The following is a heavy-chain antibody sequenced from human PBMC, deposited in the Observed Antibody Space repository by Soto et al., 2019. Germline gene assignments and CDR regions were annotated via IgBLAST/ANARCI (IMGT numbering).Heavy chain of an antibody. J-gene: IGHJ4*02. V-gene: IGHV3-30*04. Sequence: GGSLRLSCAASGFTFSSYAMHWVRQAPGKGLEWVAVISYDGSNKYYADSVKGRFTISRDNSKNTLYPQMNSLRAEDTAVYYCARSHSGSGYDYYFDYWGQGTLVTVSS. CDR1: GFTFSSYA. CDR3: ARSHSGSGYDYYFDY. CDR2: ISYDGSNK. D-gene: IGHD5-12*01.